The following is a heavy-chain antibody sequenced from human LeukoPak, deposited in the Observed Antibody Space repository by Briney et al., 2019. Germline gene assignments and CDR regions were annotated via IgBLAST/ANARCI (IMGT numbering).Heavy chain of an antibody. D-gene: IGHD6-13*01. CDR3: SSSPAYSSSWYAIDN. J-gene: IGHJ4*02. V-gene: IGHV3-13*01. CDR2: IGTAGDT. Sequence: PGGSLRLSCAASGFTFSNYDMHWVRQAEGTGLGWVSGIGTAGDTYYPASVKGRFTISRENAKSSLYLQINSLCAGDTAVYYCSSSPAYSSSWYAIDNGGQGTLVTVSS. CDR1: GFTFSNYD.